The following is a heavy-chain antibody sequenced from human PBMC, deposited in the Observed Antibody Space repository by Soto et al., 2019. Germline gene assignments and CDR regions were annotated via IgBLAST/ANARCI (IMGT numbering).Heavy chain of an antibody. J-gene: IGHJ6*02. CDR2: ISYDGSTE. CDR3: TKDDGYNDSTYYHYFGMDV. V-gene: IGHV3-30*18. D-gene: IGHD5-12*01. CDR1: GFTFSGYY. Sequence: GSLRLSCAASGFTFSGYYMHWVRQAPGKGLEWVAVISYDGSTEYYADSVKGRFTISRDNSANRLFLQMNSLRPEDTAVYYCTKDDGYNDSTYYHYFGMDVWGQGTTVTAP.